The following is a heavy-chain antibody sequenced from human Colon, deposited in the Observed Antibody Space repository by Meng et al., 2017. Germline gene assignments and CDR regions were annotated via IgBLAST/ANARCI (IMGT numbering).Heavy chain of an antibody. Sequence: VQRQGSGPRLVRPSEALSLTCTSSGGSVSSPSYYWSWIRQTPGKGLEWIGYVYYTGSANYNPSLKSRVTISVDTSKNHFSLNLTSVTAADTAVYYCARDYWGSLDFWGQGILVTVSS. D-gene: IGHD3-16*01. CDR1: GGSVSSPSYY. V-gene: IGHV4-61*03. J-gene: IGHJ4*02. CDR3: ARDYWGSLDF. CDR2: VYYTGSA.